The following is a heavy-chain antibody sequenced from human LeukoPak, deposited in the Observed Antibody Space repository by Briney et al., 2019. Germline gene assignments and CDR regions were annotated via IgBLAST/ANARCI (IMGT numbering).Heavy chain of an antibody. J-gene: IGHJ4*02. CDR1: GFTFSSYA. D-gene: IGHD3-22*01. CDR2: IRYDGSNK. CDR3: AKDGWYYYDSSGYYNY. Sequence: GGSLRLSCAASGFTFSSYAMSWVRQAPGKGLEWVAFIRYDGSNKYYADSVKGRFTISRDNSKNTLYLQTNSLRAEDTAVYYCAKDGWYYYDSSGYYNYWGQGTLVTVSS. V-gene: IGHV3-30*02.